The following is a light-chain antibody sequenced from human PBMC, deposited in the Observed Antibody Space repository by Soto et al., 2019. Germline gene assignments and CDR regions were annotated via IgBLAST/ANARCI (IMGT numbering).Light chain of an antibody. Sequence: EILLTQSPATLSVSRGERSTLCCRASQTLRRTYIAWYQQKPGQAPRLLIYGASSRATGIPDRFSGSGSGTDFTLTISRLEPEDFAVYFCQQYSDLPMTFGQGTRLEIK. V-gene: IGKV3-20*01. CDR1: QTLRRTY. CDR3: QQYSDLPMT. CDR2: GAS. J-gene: IGKJ5*01.